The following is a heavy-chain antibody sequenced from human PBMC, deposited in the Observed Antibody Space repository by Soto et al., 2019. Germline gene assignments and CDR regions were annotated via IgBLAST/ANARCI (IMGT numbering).Heavy chain of an antibody. CDR1: GYTFTSYG. D-gene: IGHD4-17*01. CDR2: LSAYNGNT. J-gene: IGHJ5*02. V-gene: IGHV1-18*04. CDR3: ARAVTTGSDNWFDP. Sequence: QVQLVQSGDEGKKPGASVKVSFKASGYTFTSYGISWVRQAPGQGREWIGWLSAYNGNTNYAQKLQGRVTMTTDTSTSTAYMELRSLISDDTAVYYCARAVTTGSDNWFDPWGQVTLVTVSS.